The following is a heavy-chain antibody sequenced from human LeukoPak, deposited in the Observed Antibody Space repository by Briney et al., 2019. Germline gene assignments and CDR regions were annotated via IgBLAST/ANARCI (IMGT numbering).Heavy chain of an antibody. CDR3: AKFNSTTSGNYYYYGMDV. V-gene: IGHV3-23*01. J-gene: IGHJ6*02. CDR1: GFTFNIYA. CDR2: ISGSGGST. D-gene: IGHD2/OR15-2a*01. Sequence: PGGSLRLPCAASGFTFNIYAMSWVRQAPGKGLEWVSIISGSGGSTYYADSVKGRFTISRDNSKNTLYLQMNSLRAEDTAVYYCAKFNSTTSGNYYYYGMDVWGQGTTVTVSS.